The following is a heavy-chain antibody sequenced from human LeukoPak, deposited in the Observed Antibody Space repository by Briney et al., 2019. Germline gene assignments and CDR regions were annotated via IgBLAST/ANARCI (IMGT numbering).Heavy chain of an antibody. J-gene: IGHJ5*02. CDR2: ISYDGSNK. Sequence: GGSLRLSCAASGFTFSSYWMSWVRQAPGKGLEWVAVISYDGSNKYYADSVKGRLTISRDNSKNTLYLQMNSLRAEDTAVYYCARDSYDSSGSGSWGQGTLVTVSS. V-gene: IGHV3-30-3*01. D-gene: IGHD3-22*01. CDR3: ARDSYDSSGSGS. CDR1: GFTFSSYW.